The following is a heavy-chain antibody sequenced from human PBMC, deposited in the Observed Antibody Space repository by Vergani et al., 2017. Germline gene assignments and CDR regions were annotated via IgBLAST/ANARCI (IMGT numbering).Heavy chain of an antibody. V-gene: IGHV3-21*01. CDR1: GFTFSSYS. Sequence: EVQLVESGGGLVKPGGSLRLSCAASGFTFSSYSMNWVRQAPGKGLEWVSSISSSSSYIYYADSVKGRFTISRDNAKNSLYLQMNSLRAEDTAVYYCATGRHSYGYGPGDLFDYWGQGAQVTVSS. J-gene: IGHJ4*02. CDR3: ATGRHSYGYGPGDLFDY. CDR2: ISSSSSYI. D-gene: IGHD5-18*01.